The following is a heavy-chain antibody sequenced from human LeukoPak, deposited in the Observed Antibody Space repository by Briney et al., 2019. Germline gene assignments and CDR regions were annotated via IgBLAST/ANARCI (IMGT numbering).Heavy chain of an antibody. D-gene: IGHD3-10*01. CDR3: ARDSYDGFGELLLDY. J-gene: IGHJ4*02. CDR2: IYSGGST. CDR1: GXTVSSNY. Sequence: GGSLRLSCAASGXTVSSNYMSWVRQAPGKGLEWVSVIYSGGSTYYADFVKGRFTISRDNSKNTLYLQMNSLRAEDTAVYYCARDSYDGFGELLLDYWGQGTLVTVSS. V-gene: IGHV3-66*01.